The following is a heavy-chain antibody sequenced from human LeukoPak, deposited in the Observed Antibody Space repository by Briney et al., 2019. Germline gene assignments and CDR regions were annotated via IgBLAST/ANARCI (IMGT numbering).Heavy chain of an antibody. CDR1: GFNVSSNY. D-gene: IGHD6-13*01. V-gene: IGHV3-66*04. J-gene: IGHJ4*02. CDR3: AKQREGISWSPDY. Sequence: GGSLRLSCAASGFNVSSNYMSWVRQAPGKGLEWVSVIYSGGSAYHADSLKGRFTMSRDNSKNMLYLQMNSLRAEDTAVYYCAKQREGISWSPDYWGQGTLVPVSS. CDR2: IYSGGSA.